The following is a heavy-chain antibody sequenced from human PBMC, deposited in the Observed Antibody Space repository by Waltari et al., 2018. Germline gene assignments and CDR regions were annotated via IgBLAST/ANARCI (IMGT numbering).Heavy chain of an antibody. D-gene: IGHD2-21*01. CDR1: GGSISSYY. V-gene: IGHV4-59*01. CDR2: IYYSGST. Sequence: QVQLQESGPGLVKPSETLSLTCTVSGGSISSYYWSWIRQPPGKGLEGIGYIYYSGSTNYNPSLKSRVTISVDTSKNQFSLKLSSVTAADTAVYYCARDQAGVMGYYYYGMDVWGQGTTVTVSS. CDR3: ARDQAGVMGYYYYGMDV. J-gene: IGHJ6*02.